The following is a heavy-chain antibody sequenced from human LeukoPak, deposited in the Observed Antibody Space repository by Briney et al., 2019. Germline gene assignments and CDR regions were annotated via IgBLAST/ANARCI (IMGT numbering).Heavy chain of an antibody. J-gene: IGHJ5*02. CDR3: ARGMGVGAIIWFDP. V-gene: IGHV3-48*03. Sequence: GGSLRLSCAASGFTFRTHEMHWVRQAPGKGREWVSYISSSGTNIYYADSVRGRFTISRDNAKNSLYLQKNSLRAEDTAVYYCARGMGVGAIIWFDPWGQGTLVTVSS. CDR2: ISSSGTNI. CDR1: GFTFRTHE. D-gene: IGHD1-26*01.